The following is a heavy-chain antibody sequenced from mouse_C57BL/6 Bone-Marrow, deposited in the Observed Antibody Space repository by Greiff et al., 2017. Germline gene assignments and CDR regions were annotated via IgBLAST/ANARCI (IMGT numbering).Heavy chain of an antibody. J-gene: IGHJ4*01. CDR1: GYSFTGYY. D-gene: IGHD2-4*01. CDR3: AREGGLRGALYYYAMDD. CDR2: INPSTGGT. Sequence: VQLQQSGPELVKPGASVKISCKASGYSFTGYYMNWVKQSPEKSLEWIGEINPSTGGTTYNQKFKAKATLTVDKSSSTAYMQLKSLTSEDSAVYYCAREGGLRGALYYYAMDDWGQGTSVTVSS. V-gene: IGHV1-42*01.